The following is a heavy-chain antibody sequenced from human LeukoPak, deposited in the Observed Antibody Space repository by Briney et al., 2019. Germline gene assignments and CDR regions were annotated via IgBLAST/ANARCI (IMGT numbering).Heavy chain of an antibody. CDR3: ASLTPHAFDI. V-gene: IGHV3-48*04. J-gene: IGHJ3*02. CDR2: ISSSSSTI. Sequence: GGSLRLSCAASGFTFSSYSMNWVRQAPGKGLEWVSYISSSSSTIYYADSVKGRFTISRDNAKNSLYLQMNSLRAEDTAVYYCASLTPHAFDIWGQGTMVTVSS. CDR1: GFTFSSYS.